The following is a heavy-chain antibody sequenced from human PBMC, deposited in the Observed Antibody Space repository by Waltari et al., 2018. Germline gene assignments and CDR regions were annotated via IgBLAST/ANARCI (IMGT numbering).Heavy chain of an antibody. V-gene: IGHV5-51*01. J-gene: IGHJ5*02. CDR3: ARRAYYYDSSGYYYTYNWFDP. CDR2: IYPGDSDT. D-gene: IGHD3-22*01. Sequence: EVQLVQSGAEVKKPGESLKISCKGSGYSFTSYWIGWVRQMPGKGLEWMGIIYPGDSDTRYRPAFQGQVTIAADKSISTAYLQWSSLKASDTAMYYCARRAYYYDSSGYYYTYNWFDPWGQGTLVTVSS. CDR1: GYSFTSYW.